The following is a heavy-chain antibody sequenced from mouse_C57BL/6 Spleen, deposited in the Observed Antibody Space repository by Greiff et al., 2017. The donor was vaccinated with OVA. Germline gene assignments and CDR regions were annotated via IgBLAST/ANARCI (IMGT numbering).Heavy chain of an antibody. J-gene: IGHJ3*01. CDR2: INPNNGGT. Sequence: EVQLVESGPELVKPGASVKMSCKASGYTFTDYNMHWVKQSHGKSLEWIGYINPNNGGTSYNQKFKGKATLTVNKSSSTAYMELRSLTSEDSAVYYCAPYDYDGAWFAYWGQGTLVTVSA. V-gene: IGHV1-22*01. CDR1: GYTFTDYN. D-gene: IGHD2-4*01. CDR3: APYDYDGAWFAY.